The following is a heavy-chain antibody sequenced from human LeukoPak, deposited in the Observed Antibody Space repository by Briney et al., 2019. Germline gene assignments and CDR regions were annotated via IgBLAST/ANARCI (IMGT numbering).Heavy chain of an antibody. J-gene: IGHJ2*01. CDR3: AKPNYGDSFGFFDL. CDR1: GFTFSSYG. D-gene: IGHD4-17*01. Sequence: PGGSLRLSCAASGFTFSSYGMHWVRQAPGKGLEWVAVISYDGSNKYYADSVRGRFTISRDNSKNTLYLQMNSLRAEDTALYYCAKPNYGDSFGFFDLWGRGTRVTLSS. V-gene: IGHV3-30*18. CDR2: ISYDGSNK.